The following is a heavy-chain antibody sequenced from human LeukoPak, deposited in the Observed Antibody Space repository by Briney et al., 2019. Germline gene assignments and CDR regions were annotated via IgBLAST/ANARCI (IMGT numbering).Heavy chain of an antibody. CDR1: GFTFSIYE. J-gene: IGHJ4*02. CDR2: IIQSGSTV. V-gene: IGHV3-48*03. D-gene: IGHD2-21*01. CDR3: ARERQSCGGDCSDY. Sequence: GGSLRLSCAASGFTFSIYEMNWVRQAPGKGLEWVSYIIQSGSTVYYAVSVKGRFTISRDNAKNSLYLQMNSLRVEDTAVYYCARERQSCGGDCSDYWGQGTLVTVSS.